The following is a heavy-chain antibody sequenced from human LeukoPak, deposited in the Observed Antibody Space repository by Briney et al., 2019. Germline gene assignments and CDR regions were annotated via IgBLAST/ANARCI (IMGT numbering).Heavy chain of an antibody. D-gene: IGHD4-11*01. Sequence: SETLSLTCTVSGGSISSGDYYWSWIRQPPGKGLEWIGYIYYSGSTYYNPSLKSRVTISVDTSKNQFSLKLSSVTAADTAVYYCARHYQVNYGVDYWGQGTLVTVSS. CDR2: IYYSGST. CDR3: ARHYQVNYGVDY. J-gene: IGHJ4*02. V-gene: IGHV4-30-4*01. CDR1: GGSISSGDYY.